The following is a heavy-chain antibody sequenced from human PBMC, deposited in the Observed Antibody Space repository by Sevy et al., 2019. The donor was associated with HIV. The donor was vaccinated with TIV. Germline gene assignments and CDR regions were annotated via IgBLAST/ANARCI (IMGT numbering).Heavy chain of an antibody. V-gene: IGHV3-11*01. D-gene: IGHD3-10*01. CDR1: GFMFSDYH. CDR3: ARAWFGEADGMDV. J-gene: IGHJ6*02. CDR2: MSNSGTTI. Sequence: GGSLRLSCAASGFMFSDYHMSWIRQAPGKGLEWISYMSNSGTTIYYAESVKGRFSISRYNAEKSLYLQMNSLRAEDTAVYYCARAWFGEADGMDVWGQGTTVTVSS.